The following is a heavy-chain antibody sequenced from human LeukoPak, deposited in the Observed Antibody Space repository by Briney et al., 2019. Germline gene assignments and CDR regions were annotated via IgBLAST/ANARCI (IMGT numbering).Heavy chain of an antibody. J-gene: IGHJ4*02. CDR3: ARGGNVWGSYRHGRNLFDY. CDR2: IKQDGSEK. D-gene: IGHD3-16*02. Sequence: GGSLRLSCAASGFTFSSYWMSWVRQAPGKGLEWVANIKQDGSEKDYVDSVKGRFTISRDNAKNSLYLQMNSLRAEDTAVYYCARGGNVWGSYRHGRNLFDYWGQGTLVTVSS. V-gene: IGHV3-7*01. CDR1: GFTFSSYW.